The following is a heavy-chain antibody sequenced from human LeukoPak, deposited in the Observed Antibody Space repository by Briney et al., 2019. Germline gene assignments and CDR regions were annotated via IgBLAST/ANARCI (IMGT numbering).Heavy chain of an antibody. CDR2: IYYSGST. CDR1: GGSISSYY. CDR3: ARHEGYLGPFDY. V-gene: IGHV4-59*01. D-gene: IGHD1-1*01. Sequence: KPSETLSLTCTVSGGSISSYYWSWIRQPPGKGLEWIGYIYYSGSTNYNPSLKSRVTISVDTSKNQFSLKLSSVTAADTAVYYCARHEGYLGPFDYWGQGTLVTVSS. J-gene: IGHJ4*02.